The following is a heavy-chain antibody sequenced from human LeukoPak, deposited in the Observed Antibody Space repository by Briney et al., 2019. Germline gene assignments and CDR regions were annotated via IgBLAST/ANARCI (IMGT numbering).Heavy chain of an antibody. CDR2: ISAYNGNT. CDR3: ARDDIEGQLGNWFDP. V-gene: IGHV1-18*01. J-gene: IGHJ5*02. D-gene: IGHD6-6*01. Sequence: AASVKVSCKASGYTYTSYGISWVRQAPGQGLEWMGWISAYNGNTSYAQKLQGRVTMTTDTSTSTAYMELRSLRSDDTAVYYCARDDIEGQLGNWFDPWGQGTLVTVSS. CDR1: GYTYTSYG.